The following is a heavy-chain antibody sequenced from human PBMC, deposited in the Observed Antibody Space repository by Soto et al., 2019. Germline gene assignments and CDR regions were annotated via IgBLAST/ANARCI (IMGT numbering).Heavy chain of an antibody. D-gene: IGHD3-3*01. CDR3: ARGGVSTRTFDY. CDR2: IYPSDSDT. V-gene: IGHV5-51*01. Sequence: XDSLKLSWKGSGYNFAGYWIALVLQMPGKGLELMGIIYPSDSDTRYRPSFQGQVTISADKSISSAYLQWSSLRASNTAMYYCARGGVSTRTFDYWGQGTPVTVSS. CDR1: GYNFAGYW. J-gene: IGHJ4*02.